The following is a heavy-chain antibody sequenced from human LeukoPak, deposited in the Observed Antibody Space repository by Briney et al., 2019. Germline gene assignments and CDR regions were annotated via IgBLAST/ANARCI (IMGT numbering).Heavy chain of an antibody. D-gene: IGHD3-10*01. V-gene: IGHV1-69*04. CDR2: IIPILGIA. CDR1: GGTFSSYA. Sequence: ASVKVSCKASGGTFSSYAISWVRQAPGQGLEWMGRIIPILGIANYAQKFQGRVTITADKSTSTAYMELSSLRSEDTAVYYCAREPYYGSGSSAFDIWGQGTMVTVSS. CDR3: AREPYYGSGSSAFDI. J-gene: IGHJ3*02.